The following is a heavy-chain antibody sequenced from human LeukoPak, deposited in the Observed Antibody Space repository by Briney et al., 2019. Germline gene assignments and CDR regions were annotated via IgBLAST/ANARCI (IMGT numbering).Heavy chain of an antibody. J-gene: IGHJ4*02. CDR1: GYTFTSYG. CDR2: ISAYNGNT. V-gene: IGHV1-18*01. Sequence: ASVKVSCKASGYTFTSYGISWVRQAPGQGLEWMGWISAYNGNTNYAQELQGRVTMTTDTSTSTAYVELRSLRSDDTAVYYCARVSEYYYDSSGYYYTDWGQGTLVTVSS. D-gene: IGHD3-22*01. CDR3: ARVSEYYYDSSGYYYTD.